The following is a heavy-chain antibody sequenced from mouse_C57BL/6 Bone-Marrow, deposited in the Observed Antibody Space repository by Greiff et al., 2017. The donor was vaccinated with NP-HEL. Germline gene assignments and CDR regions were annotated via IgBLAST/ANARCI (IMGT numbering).Heavy chain of an antibody. V-gene: IGHV1-72*01. J-gene: IGHJ1*03. CDR3: ARWFSYWYCDV. CDR1: GYTFTSYW. D-gene: IGHD2-2*01. CDR2: IDPNSGGT. Sequence: QVQLQQPGAELVKPGASVKLSCKASGYTFTSYWMHWVKQRPGRGLEWLGRIDPNSGGTKYNEKFKSKATLTVDKPSSTAYMQLSSLTSEDSAVDYCARWFSYWYCDVWGTGTTVTVSS.